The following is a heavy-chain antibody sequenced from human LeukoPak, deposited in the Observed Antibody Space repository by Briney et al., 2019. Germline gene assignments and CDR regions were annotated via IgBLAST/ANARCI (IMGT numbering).Heavy chain of an antibody. D-gene: IGHD7-27*01. Sequence: GGSLRLSCAASGFTFSSYSMNWVRQAPGKGLEWVSSISSSSSYIYYADSVKGRFTISRDNAKNSLYLQMNSLRAEDTALYYCARATMGTYYYMDVWGKGTTVTVSS. CDR1: GFTFSSYS. J-gene: IGHJ6*03. V-gene: IGHV3-21*04. CDR3: ARATMGTYYYMDV. CDR2: ISSSSSYI.